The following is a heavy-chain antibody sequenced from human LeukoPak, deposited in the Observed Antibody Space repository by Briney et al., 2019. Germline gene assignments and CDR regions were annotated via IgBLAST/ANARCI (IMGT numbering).Heavy chain of an antibody. V-gene: IGHV1-69*13. CDR3: ATVHSSSFLSYFDY. D-gene: IGHD6-6*01. CDR1: GGTFSSYA. J-gene: IGHJ4*02. CDR2: IIPIFGTA. Sequence: SVKVSCKASGGTFSSYAISWVRQAPGQGREWMGGIIPIFGTANYAQKFQGRVTITADESTSTAYMELSSLRSEDTAVYYCATVHSSSFLSYFDYWGQGTLVTVSS.